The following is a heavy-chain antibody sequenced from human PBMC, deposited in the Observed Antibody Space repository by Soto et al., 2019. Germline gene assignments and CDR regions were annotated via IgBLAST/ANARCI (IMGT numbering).Heavy chain of an antibody. D-gene: IGHD5-18*01. CDR2: ISYDGSNK. Sequence: GGSLRLSCAASGFTFSSYAMHWVRQAPGKGLEWVAVISYDGSNKYYADSVKGRFTISRDNSKNTLYLQMNSLRAEDTAVYYCARDLDTAMVRMVYYYYGMDVWGQGTTVTVSS. CDR3: ARDLDTAMVRMVYYYYGMDV. J-gene: IGHJ6*02. V-gene: IGHV3-30-3*01. CDR1: GFTFSSYA.